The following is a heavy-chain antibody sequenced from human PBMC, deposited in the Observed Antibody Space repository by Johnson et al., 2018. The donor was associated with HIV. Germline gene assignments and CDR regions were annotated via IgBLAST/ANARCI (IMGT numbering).Heavy chain of an antibody. CDR3: ARIRVAVITEVGAFDM. CDR2: ISYDGSNK. J-gene: IGHJ3*02. CDR1: GFTFSNYA. V-gene: IGHV3-30*04. Sequence: QVQLVESGGGVVRPGGSLRLSCAASGFTFSNYAIHWVRQAPGQGLEWVAVISYDGSNKYYADSVKGRFTISRDNSKNTLYLQMNNLRAEDTAGYLCARIRVAVITEVGAFDMWGQGTMVTVSS. D-gene: IGHD3-22*01.